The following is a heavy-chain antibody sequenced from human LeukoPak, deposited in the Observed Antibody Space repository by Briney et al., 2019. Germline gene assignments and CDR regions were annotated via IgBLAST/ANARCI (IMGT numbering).Heavy chain of an antibody. J-gene: IGHJ5*02. Sequence: GGSLRLSCAASGFTFSSYAMSWVRQAPGKGLEWVSAISGSGGSTYYADSVKGRFTISRDNSKNTLYLQMNSLRAEDTAVYYCAKDPRGGWYSRWFDPRGQGTLVTVSS. D-gene: IGHD6-19*01. CDR2: ISGSGGST. V-gene: IGHV3-23*01. CDR1: GFTFSSYA. CDR3: AKDPRGGWYSRWFDP.